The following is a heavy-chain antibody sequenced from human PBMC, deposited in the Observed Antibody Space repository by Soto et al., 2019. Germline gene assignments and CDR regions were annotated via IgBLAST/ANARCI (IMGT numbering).Heavy chain of an antibody. CDR2: TSGSGNTT. CDR1: GFTFSAYA. CDR3: GNGYGRIYKDRNY. Sequence: GGSQSLSCAASGFTFSAYAMITVRQPQGKGLEWVSVTSGSGNTTYYADLVKGRFTIIRDNSTNTLYLQMNSLRADDTALDYCGNGYGRIYKDRNYWGQGTLVTVSS. J-gene: IGHJ4*02. D-gene: IGHD1-26*01. V-gene: IGHV3-23*01.